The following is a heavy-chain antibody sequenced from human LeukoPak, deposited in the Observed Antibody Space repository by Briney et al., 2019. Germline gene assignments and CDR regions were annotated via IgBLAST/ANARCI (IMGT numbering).Heavy chain of an antibody. CDR2: FYNAVST. D-gene: IGHD6-13*01. V-gene: IGHV3-66*01. J-gene: IGHJ4*02. CDR3: ARAAAGQPFDY. CDR1: GFTFSDYS. Sequence: GGSLRLSCAASGFTFSDYSMNWVRQAPGKGLEWVSVFYNAVSTYYADSVKGRFFISRDNSKNTLYLQMNSLRAEDTAVYYCARAAAGQPFDYWGQGTLVSVSS.